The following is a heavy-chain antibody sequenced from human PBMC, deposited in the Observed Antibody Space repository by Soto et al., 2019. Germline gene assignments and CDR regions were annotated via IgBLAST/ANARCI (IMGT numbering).Heavy chain of an antibody. CDR1: GGSISSGGFY. CDR2: IYYSGST. D-gene: IGHD3-3*02. CDR3: ARVRAFQGYVQYY. J-gene: IGHJ4*02. Sequence: QVQLQQSGPGLVKPSQTLSLTCTVSGGSISSGGFYWSCIRQHPGKGLVWIGYIYYSGSTYYNPSLKSSVTISVDKSKNQFSLKLSSVTAVATDVYYCARVRAFQGYVQYYWGQGTLVNVSS. V-gene: IGHV4-31*03.